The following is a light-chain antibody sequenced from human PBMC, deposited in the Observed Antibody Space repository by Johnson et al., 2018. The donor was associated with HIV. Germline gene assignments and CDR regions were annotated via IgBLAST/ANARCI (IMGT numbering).Light chain of an antibody. Sequence: QSVLTQPPSVSAAPGQKVTISCSGSSSNIGNNYVSWYQQLPGTAPKLLIYEDNKRPSGIPDRFSGSKSGTSATLAITGLQPGDEADYYCVTWDNSLSAYVFGTGTTLTVV. V-gene: IGLV1-51*02. CDR2: EDN. CDR1: SSNIGNNY. CDR3: VTWDNSLSAYV. J-gene: IGLJ1*01.